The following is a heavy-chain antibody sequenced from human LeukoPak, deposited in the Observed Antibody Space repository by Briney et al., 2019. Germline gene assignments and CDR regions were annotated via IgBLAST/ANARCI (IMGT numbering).Heavy chain of an antibody. D-gene: IGHD3-10*01. CDR1: GFTFSDYY. CDR3: ARVKTPLLWFGELFGENWFDP. Sequence: GGSLRLSCAASGFTFSDYYMSWIRQAPGKGLEWVSYISSSGSTIYYADSVKGRFTISRDNAKNSLYLQMNSLRAEDTAVYYCARVKTPLLWFGELFGENWFDPWGQGTLVTVSS. V-gene: IGHV3-11*01. CDR2: ISSSGSTI. J-gene: IGHJ5*02.